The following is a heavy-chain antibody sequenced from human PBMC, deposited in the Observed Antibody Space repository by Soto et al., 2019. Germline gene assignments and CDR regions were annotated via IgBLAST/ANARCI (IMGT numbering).Heavy chain of an antibody. D-gene: IGHD3-3*01. Sequence: ASVKVSCKVSGYTLTELSMHWVRQAPGKGLEWMGGFDPEDGETIYAQKFQGRVTMTEDTSTDTAYMELSSLRSEDTAVYYCATALRFLEWLLWFAAFDIWGQGTMVTGSS. J-gene: IGHJ3*02. V-gene: IGHV1-24*01. CDR2: FDPEDGET. CDR1: GYTLTELS. CDR3: ATALRFLEWLLWFAAFDI.